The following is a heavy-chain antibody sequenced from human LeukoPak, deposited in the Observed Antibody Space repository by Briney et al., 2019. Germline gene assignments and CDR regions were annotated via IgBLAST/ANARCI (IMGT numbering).Heavy chain of an antibody. Sequence: SETLSLTCAVYGGSFSGYYWSWIRQPPGKGLEWIGEINHSGSTNYNPSLKSRVTISVDTSKNQFSLKLSSVTAADTAVYYWSGVSGGGVRGGIKPYHYHHMDVLGKGTTVTVSS. CDR2: INHSGST. CDR1: GGSFSGYY. D-gene: IGHD3-10*01. V-gene: IGHV4-34*01. J-gene: IGHJ6*03. CDR3: SGVSGGGVRGGIKPYHYHHMDV.